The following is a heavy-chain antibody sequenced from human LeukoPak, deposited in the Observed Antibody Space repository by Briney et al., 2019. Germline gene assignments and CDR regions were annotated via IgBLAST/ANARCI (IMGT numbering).Heavy chain of an antibody. CDR1: GGSISSGDYY. J-gene: IGHJ4*02. CDR3: ASSAGGRREKLVNFDY. D-gene: IGHD2-15*01. CDR2: IYYSGST. Sequence: PSETLSLTCTVSGGSISSGDYYWSWIRQPPGKGLEWIVYIYYSGSTYYNPSLKSRVTISVDTSKNQFSLKLSSVTAADTAVYYCASSAGGRREKLVNFDYWGQGTLVTVSS. V-gene: IGHV4-30-4*01.